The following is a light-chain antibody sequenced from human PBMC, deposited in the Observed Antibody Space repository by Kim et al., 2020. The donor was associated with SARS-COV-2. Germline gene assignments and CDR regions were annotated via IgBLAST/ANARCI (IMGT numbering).Light chain of an antibody. Sequence: GGTATPTLASSTGAVTASYFPNWFQQKPGQAPTALIYSTSSKHSWTPARFSGSLLGDKAALTLSGVQPEDEAEYYCVLYHSGSQLVFGGGTQLTVL. V-gene: IGLV7-43*01. CDR3: VLYHSGSQLV. CDR2: STS. J-gene: IGLJ3*02. CDR1: TGAVTASYF.